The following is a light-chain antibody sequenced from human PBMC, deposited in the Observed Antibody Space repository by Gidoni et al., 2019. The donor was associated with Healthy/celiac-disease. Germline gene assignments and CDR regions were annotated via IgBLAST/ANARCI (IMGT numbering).Light chain of an antibody. J-gene: IGKJ4*01. V-gene: IGKV1-5*03. CDR2: KAS. Sequence: DTQLTQSPSTLSASVGDRVTITCRASQSISSWLAWYEQKPGNAPKLLIYKASSLESGVPSRFSGSGSGTEFTLTISSLQPDDFATYYCQQYNSYLLTFGGGTKVEIK. CDR3: QQYNSYLLT. CDR1: QSISSW.